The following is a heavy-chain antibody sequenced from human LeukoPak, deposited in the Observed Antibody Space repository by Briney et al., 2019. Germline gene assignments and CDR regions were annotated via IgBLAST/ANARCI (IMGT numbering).Heavy chain of an antibody. Sequence: GGSLRLSCAASGFTFSSYEMNWVRQAPGKGLEGVSYISSSGSIIYYADSVKGRFTISRDNAKNSLYLQMNSLRAEDTAVYYCARDIGQWKLNGGYYFDYWGQGTLVTVSS. J-gene: IGHJ4*02. D-gene: IGHD1-26*01. CDR1: GFTFSSYE. CDR3: ARDIGQWKLNGGYYFDY. CDR2: ISSSGSII. V-gene: IGHV3-48*03.